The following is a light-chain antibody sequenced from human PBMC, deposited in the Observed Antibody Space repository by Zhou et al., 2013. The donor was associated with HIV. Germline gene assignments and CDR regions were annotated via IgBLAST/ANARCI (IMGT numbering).Light chain of an antibody. V-gene: IGKV3-15*01. Sequence: IVMTQSPGTLSVSPGDRATLSCRASESVSTNLAWYQQKPGQAPRLLIYAASTRATGIPVRFSGSGSGTEFTLTISSLQSEDFALYYCQQYDNWSWTFGQGTKVDIK. CDR3: QQYDNWSWT. CDR2: AAS. J-gene: IGKJ1*01. CDR1: ESVSTN.